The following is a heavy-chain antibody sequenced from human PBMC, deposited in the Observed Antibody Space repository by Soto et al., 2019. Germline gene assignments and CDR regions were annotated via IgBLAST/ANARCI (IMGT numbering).Heavy chain of an antibody. CDR2: IIPIFGTA. CDR1: GGTFSSYA. Sequence: VKVSCKASGGTFSSYAISWVRQAPGQGLEWMGGIIPIFGTANYAQKFQGRVTITADKSTSTAYMELSSLRSEDTAVYYCARIAGPSHYYYGMDVWGQGTTVTVSS. CDR3: ARIAGPSHYYYGMDV. V-gene: IGHV1-69*06. D-gene: IGHD6-13*01. J-gene: IGHJ6*02.